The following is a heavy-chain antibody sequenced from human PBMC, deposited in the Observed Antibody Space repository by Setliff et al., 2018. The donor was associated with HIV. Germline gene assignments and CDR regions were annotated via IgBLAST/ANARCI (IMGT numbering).Heavy chain of an antibody. CDR3: ARELPGYSSSWSYFDY. J-gene: IGHJ4*02. Sequence: ASVKVSCKASGGTFSSYAISWVRQAPGQGLEWMGGIIPIFGTANYAQNFQGRVTITTDESTSTVYMELSSLRSEDTAIYYCARELPGYSSSWSYFDYWGQGTLVTVSS. CDR1: GGTFSSYA. CDR2: IIPIFGTA. D-gene: IGHD6-13*01. V-gene: IGHV1-69*05.